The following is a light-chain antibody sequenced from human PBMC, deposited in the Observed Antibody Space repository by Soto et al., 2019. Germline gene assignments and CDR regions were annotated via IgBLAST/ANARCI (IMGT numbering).Light chain of an antibody. Sequence: SVLTQPPSASGTPGQRVTISCSGSNSNIGGNYVFWYQQLPGTAPKLLIFSTNQRPSGVPDRFSGSKSGTSASLAISGLRSEDEADYYCAAWDDSLNGVVFGGGTKLTVL. CDR2: STN. CDR1: NSNIGGNY. J-gene: IGLJ2*01. V-gene: IGLV1-47*01. CDR3: AAWDDSLNGVV.